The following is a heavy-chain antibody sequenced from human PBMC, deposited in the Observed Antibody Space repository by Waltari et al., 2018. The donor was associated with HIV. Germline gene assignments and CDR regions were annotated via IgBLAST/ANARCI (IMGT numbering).Heavy chain of an antibody. CDR2: VSGSGSST. J-gene: IGHJ2*01. Sequence: EEQLLASGGGLAQPGGSLRLSCAAYAFTLSSPYALSWVRQAPAKGLEWVSGVSGSGSSTYYADSVKGRFTISRDNSKNTLHLQLNRLRAEDTALYFCAKRVNTIRGVYWYFDLWGRGTRVTVSS. V-gene: IGHV3-23*01. CDR3: AKRVNTIRGVYWYFDL. D-gene: IGHD3-10*01. CDR1: AFTLSSPYA.